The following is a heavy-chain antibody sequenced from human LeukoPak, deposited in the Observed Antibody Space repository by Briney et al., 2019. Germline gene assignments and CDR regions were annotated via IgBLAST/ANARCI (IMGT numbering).Heavy chain of an antibody. Sequence: GGSLRLSCAASGFTFSNYGMHWVRQAPGKGLEWVAVISYDGSNKYYTDSVKGRFTISRDNSKNTLYLQMNSLRAEDTAVYYCAYESSGYHQRSDAFDIWGRGTVVIVSS. CDR3: AYESSGYHQRSDAFDI. CDR2: ISYDGSNK. V-gene: IGHV3-30*03. J-gene: IGHJ3*02. D-gene: IGHD3-22*01. CDR1: GFTFSNYG.